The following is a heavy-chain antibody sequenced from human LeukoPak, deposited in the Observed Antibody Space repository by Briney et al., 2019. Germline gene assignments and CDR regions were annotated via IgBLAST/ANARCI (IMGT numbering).Heavy chain of an antibody. CDR1: GGTFSSYA. J-gene: IGHJ4*02. Sequence: AASVKVSCKASGGTFSSYAISWVRQAPGQGLEWMGGIIPIFGTANYAQKFQGRVTITTDESTSTAYMELSSLRSEDTAVYYCARSSPQEFSEFDYWGQGTLVTVSS. CDR3: ARSSPQEFSEFDY. CDR2: IIPIFGTA. V-gene: IGHV1-69*05. D-gene: IGHD3-16*02.